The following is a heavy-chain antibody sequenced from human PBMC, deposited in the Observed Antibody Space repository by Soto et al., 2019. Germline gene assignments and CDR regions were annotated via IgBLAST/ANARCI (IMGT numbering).Heavy chain of an antibody. V-gene: IGHV3-23*01. CDR3: APLPPSP. CDR2: ISGSGGST. J-gene: IGHJ5*02. D-gene: IGHD2-2*01. CDR1: GFAFSNYA. Sequence: QVLESGGGLVQPGGSLRLSCAASGFAFSNYAMSWVRQAPGKGLEWVSGISGSGGSTYYADSVKGRFTISRDNSKNTLYLQMNSLRAEDTALYYCAPLPPSPWGQGTLVTVSS.